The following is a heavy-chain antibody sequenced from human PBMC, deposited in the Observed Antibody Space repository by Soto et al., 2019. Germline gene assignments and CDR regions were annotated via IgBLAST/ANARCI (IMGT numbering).Heavy chain of an antibody. CDR2: IYSGGST. Sequence: EVQLVETGGGLIQPGGSLRLSCAASGFTVSSNYMSWVRQAPGKGLEWVSVIYSGGSTYYADSVKGRFTISRDNSKNTLYLQMDSLGAGDTAVYYCAGLSFAARRVGDYWGQGTLVTVSS. CDR1: GFTVSSNY. CDR3: AGLSFAARRVGDY. V-gene: IGHV3-53*02. J-gene: IGHJ4*02. D-gene: IGHD6-6*01.